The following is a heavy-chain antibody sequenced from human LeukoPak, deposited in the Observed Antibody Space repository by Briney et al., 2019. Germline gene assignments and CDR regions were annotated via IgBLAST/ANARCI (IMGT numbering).Heavy chain of an antibody. V-gene: IGHV4-4*07. J-gene: IGHJ2*01. Sequence: SETLSLTCTVSGGSISSYYWSWIRQPAGKGLEWIGRIYTSGSTNYNPSLKSRVTISVDTSKNQFSLKLSSVTAADTAVYYCARLNPGYCSSTGCYRLSYWYFDLWGRGTLVTVSS. CDR3: ARLNPGYCSSTGCYRLSYWYFDL. CDR1: GGSISSYY. D-gene: IGHD2-2*02. CDR2: IYTSGST.